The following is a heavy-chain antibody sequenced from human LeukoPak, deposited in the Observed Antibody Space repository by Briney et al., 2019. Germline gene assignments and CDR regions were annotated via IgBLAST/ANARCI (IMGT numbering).Heavy chain of an antibody. Sequence: GGSLRLSCEASGFIVSTNYMSWVRQASGRGLESVSVIYRGGSTYYADSVKGRFTTSRHNSKDTLYLQMNGLKPEDTAVYYCATVNFDYCYAMDVWGQGTTVTVSS. V-gene: IGHV3-53*04. J-gene: IGHJ6*02. CDR3: ATVNFDYCYAMDV. CDR2: IYRGGST. CDR1: GFIVSTNY.